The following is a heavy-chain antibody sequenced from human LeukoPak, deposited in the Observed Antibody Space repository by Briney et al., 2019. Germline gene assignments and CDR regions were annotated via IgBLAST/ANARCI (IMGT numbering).Heavy chain of an antibody. CDR2: IYYSGST. Sequence: SETLSLTCTVSGGSISSYYWSWIRQPPGKGLEWIGYIYYSGSTNNNPSLKSRVTISVDTSKNQFSLKLSSVTAADTAVYYCAREGPDILTGYRYHYFDYWGQGTLVTVSS. V-gene: IGHV4-59*01. CDR3: AREGPDILTGYRYHYFDY. CDR1: GGSISSYY. D-gene: IGHD3-9*01. J-gene: IGHJ4*02.